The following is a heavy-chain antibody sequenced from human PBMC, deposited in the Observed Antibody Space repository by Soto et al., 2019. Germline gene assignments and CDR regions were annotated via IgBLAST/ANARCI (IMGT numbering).Heavy chain of an antibody. J-gene: IGHJ6*02. Sequence: QVQLVESGGGVVQPGRSLRLSCAASGFTFSSYAMHWVRQAPGKGLEWVAVISYDGSNKYYADSVKGRFTISRDNSKNPPYLHMNSLRGEETAVYYCARVAVVGSFAWFRASGAYGMDVWGQGTTVTVSS. CDR3: ARVAVVGSFAWFRASGAYGMDV. D-gene: IGHD3-9*01. CDR2: ISYDGSNK. CDR1: GFTFSSYA. V-gene: IGHV3-30-3*01.